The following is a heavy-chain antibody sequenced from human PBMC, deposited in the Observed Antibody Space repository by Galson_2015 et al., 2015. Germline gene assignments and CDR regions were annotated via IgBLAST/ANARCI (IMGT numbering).Heavy chain of an antibody. CDR1: GSTFPHSW. CDR2: MHPGDSDI. J-gene: IGHJ5*02. CDR3: TTQSVVWCDP. Sequence: QSGGEVKRPGESLKISCEASGSTFPHSWIAWMREMPGKGLEWMAIMHPGDSDIRYRPSFQGQVTISADNSISTALLPWSSLKVSDTVIYYCTTQSVVWCDPGGQGTQVTVSS. D-gene: IGHD5/OR15-5a*01. V-gene: IGHV5-51*01.